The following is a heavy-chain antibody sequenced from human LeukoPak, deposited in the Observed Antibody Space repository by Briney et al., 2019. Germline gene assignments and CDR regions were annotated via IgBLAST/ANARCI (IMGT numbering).Heavy chain of an antibody. CDR1: GGSISSGDYY. J-gene: IGHJ5*02. Sequence: PSQTLSLTCTVSGGSISSGDYYWSWIRQPPGEGLEWIGYIYYSGSTYYNPSLKSRVTISVDTSKNQFSLKLSAVTAADTAVYYCARGDRGNWFDPWGQGTLVTVSS. CDR2: IYYSGST. CDR3: ARGDRGNWFDP. V-gene: IGHV4-30-4*08. D-gene: IGHD2-15*01.